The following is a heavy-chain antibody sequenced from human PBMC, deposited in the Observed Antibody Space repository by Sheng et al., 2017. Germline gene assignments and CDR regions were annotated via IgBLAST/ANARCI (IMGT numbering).Heavy chain of an antibody. CDR1: GYSISSGYY. J-gene: IGHJ4*02. V-gene: IGHV4-38-2*01. Sequence: QVQLQESGPGLVKPSETLSLTCAVSGYSISSGYYWGWIRQPPGKGLEWIGSIYHSGSTYYNPSLKSRVTISVDTSKNQFSLKLSSVTAADTAVYYCARTDSSGWSSGWYFDYWGQGTLVTVSS. D-gene: IGHD6-19*01. CDR2: IYHSGST. CDR3: ARTDSSGWSSGWYFDY.